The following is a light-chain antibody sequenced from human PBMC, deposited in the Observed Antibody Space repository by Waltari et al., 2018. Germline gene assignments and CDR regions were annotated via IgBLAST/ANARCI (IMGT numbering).Light chain of an antibody. CDR3: GTWDSSLSGAV. J-gene: IGLJ7*01. Sequence: QSVLTQPPSVSAAPGQRVTIPCSGGSPNIGNNSLSWYRQFPGTAPKLLLYENSERPSGIPGRFSGSKSGTSATLDITGLQAGDEADYYCGTWDSSLSGAVFGGGAHLTVL. CDR2: ENS. V-gene: IGLV1-51*02. CDR1: SPNIGNNS.